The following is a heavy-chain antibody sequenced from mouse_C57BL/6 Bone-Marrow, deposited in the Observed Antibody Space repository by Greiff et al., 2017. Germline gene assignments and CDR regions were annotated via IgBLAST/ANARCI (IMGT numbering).Heavy chain of an antibody. D-gene: IGHD2-3*01. CDR1: GYTFTDYY. V-gene: IGHV1-19*01. Sequence: EVQLQQSGPVLVKPGASVKMSCKASGYTFTDYYMNWVKQSHGKSLEWIGVINPYNGGTSYNQKFKGKATLTVDKSSSTAYMELNSLTSEDSEVYYCARGDGYYPFDYWGQGTTLTVSS. CDR3: ARGDGYYPFDY. CDR2: INPYNGGT. J-gene: IGHJ2*01.